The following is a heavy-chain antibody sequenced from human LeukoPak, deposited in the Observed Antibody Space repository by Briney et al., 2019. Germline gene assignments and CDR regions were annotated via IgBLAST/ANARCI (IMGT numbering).Heavy chain of an antibody. CDR1: GYTLTSYG. Sequence: ASVKVSCRASGYTLTSYGINWVRQAPGQGLEWLGWISAYTGDTKYAQNLQGRVNMTTDTSTSTAYMELKGLRSDDTAVYYCARVGFSKFYHHMDVWGKGTTVTVSS. D-gene: IGHD4-11*01. V-gene: IGHV1-18*01. J-gene: IGHJ6*03. CDR2: ISAYTGDT. CDR3: ARVGFSKFYHHMDV.